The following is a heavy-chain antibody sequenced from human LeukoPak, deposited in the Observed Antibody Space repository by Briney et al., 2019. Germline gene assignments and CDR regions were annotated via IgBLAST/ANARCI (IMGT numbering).Heavy chain of an antibody. Sequence: GGSLRLSCAASGFTFSSYGMHWVRQAPGKGLEWVAVISYDGSNKYYADSVKGRFTISRDNSKNTLYLQMNSLRAEDTAVYYCAKDLGLWFGSGMGNWGQGTLVTASS. CDR2: ISYDGSNK. J-gene: IGHJ4*02. CDR1: GFTFSSYG. CDR3: AKDLGLWFGSGMGN. D-gene: IGHD3-10*01. V-gene: IGHV3-30*18.